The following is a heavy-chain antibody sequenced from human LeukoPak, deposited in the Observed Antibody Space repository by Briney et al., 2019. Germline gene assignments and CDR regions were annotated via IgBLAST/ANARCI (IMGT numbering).Heavy chain of an antibody. CDR3: ARDFASWDYYDSSGTFDY. V-gene: IGHV3-43D*03. CDR1: GFTFDDYA. J-gene: IGHJ4*02. CDR2: ISWDGGST. Sequence: GGSLRLSCAASGFTFDDYAMHWVRQAPGKGLEWVSLISWDGGSTYYADSVKGRFTISRDNSKNSLYLQMNSLRAEDTAVYYCARDFASWDYYDSSGTFDYWGQGTLVTVSS. D-gene: IGHD3-22*01.